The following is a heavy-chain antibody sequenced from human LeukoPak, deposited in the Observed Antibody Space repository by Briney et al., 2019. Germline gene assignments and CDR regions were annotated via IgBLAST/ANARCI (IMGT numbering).Heavy chain of an antibody. CDR2: ISGSGGNP. D-gene: IGHD1-26*01. CDR1: GFSFRTCA. V-gene: IGHV3-23*01. Sequence: GGSLRLSCAASGFSFRTCAMSWVRQSPGTGLEWVSVISGSGGNPNYADSVKGRFTISRDNSKNTLYLQMNSLRVEDTAVYYCAKGEGGAATPSAFDYWGQGTLVTVSS. J-gene: IGHJ4*02. CDR3: AKGEGGAATPSAFDY.